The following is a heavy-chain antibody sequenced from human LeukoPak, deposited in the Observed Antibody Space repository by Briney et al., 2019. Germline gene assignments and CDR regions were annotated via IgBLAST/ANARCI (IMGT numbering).Heavy chain of an antibody. Sequence: ASVKVSCKASGGTFVSYAISWVRQAPGQGLEWMGGIIPIFGTANYAQKFQGRVTITADESTSTAYMELSSLRSEDTAVYYCARSPPYYYDSSGYYHFDYWGQGTLVTVSS. D-gene: IGHD3-22*01. CDR3: ARSPPYYYDSSGYYHFDY. V-gene: IGHV1-69*13. CDR2: IIPIFGTA. J-gene: IGHJ4*02. CDR1: GGTFVSYA.